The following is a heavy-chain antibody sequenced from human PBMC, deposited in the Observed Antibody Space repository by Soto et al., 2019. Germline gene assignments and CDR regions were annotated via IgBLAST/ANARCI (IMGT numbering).Heavy chain of an antibody. CDR2: IYSGGST. CDR3: ARHGYNYGGGYFDY. Sequence: EVQLVESGGGLVQPGGPLRLSCAASGVTVSSNYMSWVRQAPGKGLEWVSVIYSGGSTYYADSVKGRSTISRDNSKNTLYLQMNSLRAEDTAVYYCARHGYNYGGGYFDYWGQGTLVTVSS. V-gene: IGHV3-66*04. D-gene: IGHD5-18*01. J-gene: IGHJ4*02. CDR1: GVTVSSNY.